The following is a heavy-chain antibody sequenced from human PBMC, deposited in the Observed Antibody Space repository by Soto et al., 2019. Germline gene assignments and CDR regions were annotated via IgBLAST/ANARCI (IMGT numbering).Heavy chain of an antibody. D-gene: IGHD6-13*01. CDR2: ISGSGGST. J-gene: IGHJ6*02. Sequence: EVQLLESGGGLVQPGGSLRLSCAASGFTFSSYAMSWVRQAPGKGLEWVSAISGSGGSTYYADSVKGRFTISRDNSKNTLYLQMNRLRAEDTAVYYCAKDRLGEQQRPIYYYYGMDVWGQGTTVTVSS. CDR3: AKDRLGEQQRPIYYYYGMDV. CDR1: GFTFSSYA. V-gene: IGHV3-23*01.